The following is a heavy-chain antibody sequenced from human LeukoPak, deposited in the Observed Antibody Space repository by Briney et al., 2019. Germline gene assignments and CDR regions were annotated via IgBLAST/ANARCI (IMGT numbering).Heavy chain of an antibody. CDR3: ARDVGATTFDP. Sequence: GGSLRLSCAASGFTFSSYSMNWDRQAPGKGLEWVSSISSSSSYIYYADSVKGRFTISRDNAKNSLYLQMNSLRAEDTAVYYCARDVGATTFDPWGQGTLVTVSS. V-gene: IGHV3-21*01. CDR2: ISSSSSYI. J-gene: IGHJ5*02. CDR1: GFTFSSYS. D-gene: IGHD1-26*01.